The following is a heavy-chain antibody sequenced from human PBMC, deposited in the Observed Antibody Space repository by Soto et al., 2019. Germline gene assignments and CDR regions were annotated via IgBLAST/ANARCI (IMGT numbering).Heavy chain of an antibody. CDR1: GGSISRSY. J-gene: IGHJ4*02. Sequence: SETLSLTCTVSGGSISRSYWSWIRQPPGKSLEWIGYIYYSGSTNYNPSLRSRVTISVDTSKNQFSLKLSSVIAADTAVYYCARHGSCSGGSCYASFDYWGQGALVTVSS. D-gene: IGHD2-15*01. CDR2: IYYSGST. V-gene: IGHV4-59*08. CDR3: ARHGSCSGGSCYASFDY.